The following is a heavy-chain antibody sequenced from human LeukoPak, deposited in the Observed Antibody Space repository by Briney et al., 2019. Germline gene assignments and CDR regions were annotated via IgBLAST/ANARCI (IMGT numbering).Heavy chain of an antibody. Sequence: GSLRLSCAASGFTFSSYAMSWVRQAPGKGLEWVAVIWYDGSNKYYADSVKGRFTISRDNSKNTLYLQMNSLRAEDTAVYYCARDRATEYYFDYWGQGTLVTVSS. V-gene: IGHV3-33*08. J-gene: IGHJ4*02. CDR3: ARDRATEYYFDY. CDR1: GFTFSSYA. D-gene: IGHD1-26*01. CDR2: IWYDGSNK.